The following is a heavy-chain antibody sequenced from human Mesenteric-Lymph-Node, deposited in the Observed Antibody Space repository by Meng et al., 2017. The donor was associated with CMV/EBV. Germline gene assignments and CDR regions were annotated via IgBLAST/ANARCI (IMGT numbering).Heavy chain of an antibody. D-gene: IGHD2-2*01. V-gene: IGHV3-23*01. CDR2: INDRGDVT. CDR1: GFTFTSFS. J-gene: IGHJ3*01. CDR3: AKKNGYCGTTTCYYAFDL. Sequence: GGSLRLSCAASGFTFTSFSMTWVRQAPGKGLEWVSIINDRGDVTKYADSVKGQFTISRDNSRNTLYLQMNSLRAEDTAIYYCAKKNGYCGTTTCYYAFDLWGQGTMVTVSS.